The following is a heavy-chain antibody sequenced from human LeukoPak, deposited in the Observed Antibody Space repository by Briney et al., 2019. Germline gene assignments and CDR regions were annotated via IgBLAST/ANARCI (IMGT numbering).Heavy chain of an antibody. J-gene: IGHJ4*02. CDR2: ISSSSSYI. D-gene: IGHD3-10*01. CDR1: GFTFSSFT. CDR3: ARDKSQYYYGSGSPSLDY. Sequence: GGSLRLSCAASGFTFSSFTLNWARQAPGKGLEWVSSISSSSSYIYYADSLKGRFTISRDNAKNSLYLQMNSLRAEDTAVYYCARDKSQYYYGSGSPSLDYWGQGTLVTVSS. V-gene: IGHV3-21*01.